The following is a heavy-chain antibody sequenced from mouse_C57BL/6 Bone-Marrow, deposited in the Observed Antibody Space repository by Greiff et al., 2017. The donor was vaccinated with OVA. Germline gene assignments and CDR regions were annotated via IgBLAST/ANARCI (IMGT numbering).Heavy chain of an antibody. J-gene: IGHJ2*01. Sequence: EVMLVESAGGLVQPGSSMKLSCTASGFTFSDYYMAWVRQVPEKGLEWVANINYDGSSTYYLDSLKSRFIISRDNAKNILYLQMSSLKSEDTATYYCARVDDYDAYWGQGTTLTVSS. CDR1: GFTFSDYY. CDR2: INYDGSST. D-gene: IGHD2-4*01. V-gene: IGHV5-16*01. CDR3: ARVDDYDAY.